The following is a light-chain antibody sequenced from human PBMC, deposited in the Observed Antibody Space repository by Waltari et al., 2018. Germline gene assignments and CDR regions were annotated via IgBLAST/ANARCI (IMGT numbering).Light chain of an antibody. CDR3: QQYYSIPPT. J-gene: IGKJ1*01. CDR2: AAS. V-gene: IGKV1-NL1*01. Sequence: DIQMTQSPSSLSASVGDRVPITCRASQGISKSLAWYQQKAGKAPKLLLYAASRLEIGVPSRFSGSGSGTDYTLTISSLQPEDFATYYCQQYYSIPPTFGQGTKVEIK. CDR1: QGISKS.